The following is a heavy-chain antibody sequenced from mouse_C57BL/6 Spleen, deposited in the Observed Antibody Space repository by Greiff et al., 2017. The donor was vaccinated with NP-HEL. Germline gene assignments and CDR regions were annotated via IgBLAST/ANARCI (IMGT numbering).Heavy chain of an antibody. CDR3: ARGGLN. Sequence: DVKLQESGPGLVKPSQSLSLTCSVTGYSITSGYYWNWIRQFPGNKLEWMGYISYDGSNNYNPSLKNRISITRDTSKNQFFLKLNSVTTEDTATYYCARGGLNWGQGTTLTVSS. CDR2: ISYDGSN. CDR1: GYSITSGYY. V-gene: IGHV3-6*01. J-gene: IGHJ2*01.